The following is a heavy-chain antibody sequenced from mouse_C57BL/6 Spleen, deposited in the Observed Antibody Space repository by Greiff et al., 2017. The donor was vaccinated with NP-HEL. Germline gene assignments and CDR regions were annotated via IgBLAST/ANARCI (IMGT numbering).Heavy chain of an antibody. CDR1: GYTFTSYW. CDR2: LYPSDSYT. V-gene: IGHV1-50*01. CDR3: ARKLARYFDV. D-gene: IGHD6-1*01. Sequence: QVQLQQPGAYLVKPGASVKLSCKASGYTFTSYWMQWVKQRPGQGLQWLGDLYPSDSYTNYNQKFKGKATLTVDTSSSTAYMQLSSLTSEDSAVYYCARKLARYFDVWGTGTTVTVSS. J-gene: IGHJ1*03.